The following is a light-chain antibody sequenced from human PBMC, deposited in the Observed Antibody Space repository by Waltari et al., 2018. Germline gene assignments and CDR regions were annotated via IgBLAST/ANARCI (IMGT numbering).Light chain of an antibody. Sequence: DIVMTQSPDSLAVSLGERATINCKSSQSVLYSSNNKNYLAWYQQKPGQPPKLIIYWASTLESGVPDRFSGGGSGTDFTLTISSLQAEDVAVYYCQQYLSTPPTFGQGTKVEIK. CDR3: QQYLSTPPT. V-gene: IGKV4-1*01. CDR2: WAS. J-gene: IGKJ1*01. CDR1: QSVLYSSNNKNY.